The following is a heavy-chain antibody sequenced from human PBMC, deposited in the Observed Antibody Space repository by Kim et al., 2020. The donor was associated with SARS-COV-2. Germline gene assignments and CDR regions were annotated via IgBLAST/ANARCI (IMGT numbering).Heavy chain of an antibody. CDR1: GFIFSRYA. D-gene: IGHD2-21*01. V-gene: IGHV3-23*01. J-gene: IGHJ4*02. CDR3: AKFHISPCVYFDY. CDR2: IGSAGNT. Sequence: GGSLRLSCAASGFIFSRYAMTWVRQSPVKGLEWISTIGSAGNTDYADSMQGRFTISRDNSKNTLYLQMNGLRAEDTAVYYCAKFHISPCVYFDYWGRGTLVTVSS.